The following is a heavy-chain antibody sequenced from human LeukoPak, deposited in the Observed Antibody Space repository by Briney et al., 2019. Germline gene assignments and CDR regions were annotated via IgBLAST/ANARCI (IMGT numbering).Heavy chain of an antibody. CDR1: GFTFSSYA. D-gene: IGHD2-15*01. V-gene: IGHV3-23*01. Sequence: PGGSLRLSCAASGFTFSSYAMSWVRQAPGKGLEWVADISGSGDSTYYADSVKGRFTISRDNSKNTLYLQMNSLRAEDTAVYYCAKGQGQLGYCSGGSCSNYGMDVWGQGTTVTVSS. CDR3: AKGQGQLGYCSGGSCSNYGMDV. CDR2: ISGSGDST. J-gene: IGHJ6*02.